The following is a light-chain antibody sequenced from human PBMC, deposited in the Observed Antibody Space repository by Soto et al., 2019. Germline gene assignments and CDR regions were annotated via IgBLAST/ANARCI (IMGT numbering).Light chain of an antibody. CDR2: AAS. V-gene: IGKV1-27*01. CDR1: QDIRNF. Sequence: DIPMTQSPTSLSASVGDRVTITCRASQDIRNFVAWYQQKPGKAPKLLIYAASTLQSGVPSRFSGSGSGTDFTLTINSLQPEVVATYYCQKYSSVPVFGPGTKVEIK. J-gene: IGKJ3*01. CDR3: QKYSSVPV.